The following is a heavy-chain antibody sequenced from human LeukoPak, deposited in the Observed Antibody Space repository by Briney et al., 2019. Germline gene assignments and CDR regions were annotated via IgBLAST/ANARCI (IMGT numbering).Heavy chain of an antibody. D-gene: IGHD3-22*01. CDR2: IYYSGST. CDR3: ARDTYYYDSSGRTYYYYMDV. CDR1: GGSFSGYY. J-gene: IGHJ6*03. V-gene: IGHV4-59*01. Sequence: PSETLSLTCAVYGGSFSGYYWSWIRQPPGKGLEWIGSIYYSGSTNYNPSLKSRVTISVDTSKNQFSLKLSSVTAADTAVYYCARDTYYYDSSGRTYYYYMDVWGKGTTVTVSS.